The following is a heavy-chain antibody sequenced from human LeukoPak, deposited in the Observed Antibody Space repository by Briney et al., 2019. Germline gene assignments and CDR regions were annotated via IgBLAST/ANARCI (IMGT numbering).Heavy chain of an antibody. V-gene: IGHV1-46*01. CDR3: AREGVLAGDDSSFDY. D-gene: IGHD3-16*01. CDR1: GYTFTSYY. CDR2: INPSGGST. Sequence: GASAKVSCKASGYTFTSYYMHWVRQAPGQGLEWMGIINPSGGSTSYAQKFQGRVTMTRDTSTSTVYMELSSLRSEDTAVYYCAREGVLAGDDSSFDYWGQGTLVTVSS. J-gene: IGHJ4*02.